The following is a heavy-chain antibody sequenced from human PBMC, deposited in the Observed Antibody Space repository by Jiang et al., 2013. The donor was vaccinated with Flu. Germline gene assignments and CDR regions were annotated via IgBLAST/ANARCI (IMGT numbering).Heavy chain of an antibody. V-gene: IGHV1-3*04. CDR1: GYTFISYA. J-gene: IGHJ6*01. CDR3: ARGSV. CDR2: INTGSGDT. Sequence: GAEVKKPGASVKISCRTSGYTFISYAIHWVRQAPGQRFEWMGWINTGSGDTKSSLKFQDRVTITTDTSASTVYMELSSLRSEDTAVYYCARGSVWG.